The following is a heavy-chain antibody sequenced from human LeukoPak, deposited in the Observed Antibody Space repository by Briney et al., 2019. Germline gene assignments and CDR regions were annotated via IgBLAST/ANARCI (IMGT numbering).Heavy chain of an antibody. CDR3: AKDLVAMVRGATGGYYFDY. CDR1: GFTFSSHA. V-gene: IGHV3-30*02. D-gene: IGHD3-10*01. CDR2: IRYDGSNK. Sequence: PGGSLRLSCGASGFTFSSHAMHWVRQAPGKGLEWVAFIRYDGSNKYYADSVKGRFTISRDNSKNTLYLQMNSLRAEDTAVYYCAKDLVAMVRGATGGYYFDYWGQGTLVTVSS. J-gene: IGHJ4*02.